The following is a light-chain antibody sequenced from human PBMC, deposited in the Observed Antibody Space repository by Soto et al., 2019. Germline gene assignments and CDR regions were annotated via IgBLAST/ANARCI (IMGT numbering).Light chain of an antibody. CDR1: SSDVGGYNY. J-gene: IGLJ3*02. V-gene: IGLV2-8*01. CDR2: EDT. Sequence: QYALTQPPSASGSPGQSVTISCTGTSSDVGGYNYVSWYQQHPGKAPKLIIYEDTKRPSGVPDRFTGSKSGNTASLTVSGLQAEDEADYYCSSYAGSNNWAVFGGGTKLTVL. CDR3: SSYAGSNNWAV.